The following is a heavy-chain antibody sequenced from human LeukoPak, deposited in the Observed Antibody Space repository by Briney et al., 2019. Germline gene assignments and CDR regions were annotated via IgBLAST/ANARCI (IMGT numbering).Heavy chain of an antibody. Sequence: PGGSLRLSCAASGFTFSSYSMNWVRQAPGMGLEWVSSISSSSSYIYYADSVKGRFTISRDNAKNSLYLQMNSLRAEDTAVYYCASGREIQGYNWFDPWGQGTLVTVSS. CDR3: ASGREIQGYNWFDP. D-gene: IGHD5-18*01. V-gene: IGHV3-21*01. CDR2: ISSSSSYI. J-gene: IGHJ5*02. CDR1: GFTFSSYS.